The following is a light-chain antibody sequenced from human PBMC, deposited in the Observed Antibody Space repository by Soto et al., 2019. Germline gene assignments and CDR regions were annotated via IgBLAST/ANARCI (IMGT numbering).Light chain of an antibody. CDR3: QQRSNWLT. J-gene: IGKJ4*01. CDR1: QSVSSY. Sequence: EIVLTQSPATLSLSPGERATLSCRASQSVSSYLAWHQQKPGQAPRLLIYDASNRATGIPARFSGSGSGTDFTLTISSLEPEDFAVYYCQQRSNWLTFGGGTK. CDR2: DAS. V-gene: IGKV3-11*01.